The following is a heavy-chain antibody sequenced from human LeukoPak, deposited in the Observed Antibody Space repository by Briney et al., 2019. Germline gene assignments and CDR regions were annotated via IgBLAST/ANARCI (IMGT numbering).Heavy chain of an antibody. D-gene: IGHD1-26*01. V-gene: IGHV1-69*01. Sequence: GASVKVSFKASGGPFHSFTINWVRPAPGQGLEWMGGIIPMFGATNYAQKFQGRVTITADESTSTAYMELSSLRSEDTAVYFCARGPGGSPAPFGFDYWGQGTLVTVSS. J-gene: IGHJ4*02. CDR3: ARGPGGSPAPFGFDY. CDR2: IIPMFGAT. CDR1: GGPFHSFT.